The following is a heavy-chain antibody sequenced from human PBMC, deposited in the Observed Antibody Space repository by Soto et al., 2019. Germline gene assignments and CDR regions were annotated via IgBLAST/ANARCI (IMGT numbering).Heavy chain of an antibody. D-gene: IGHD6-6*01. CDR2: IYYSGST. Sequence: QLQLQESGPGLVKPSETLSLTCPVSGGSISSSSYYWGWIRQPPGTGLEWIGSIYYSGSTYYNPSLKSRVTISVDTSKNQFSLKLSSVTAADTAVYYCARGDSSSSFDYWGQGTLVTVSS. CDR1: GGSISSSSYY. V-gene: IGHV4-39*01. CDR3: ARGDSSSSFDY. J-gene: IGHJ4*02.